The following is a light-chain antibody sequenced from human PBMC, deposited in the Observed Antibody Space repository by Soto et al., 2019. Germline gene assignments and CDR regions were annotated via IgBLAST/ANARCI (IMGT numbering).Light chain of an antibody. CDR1: QSVSSSY. V-gene: IGKV3-20*01. CDR2: GAS. CDR3: QQYGSSPWT. Sequence: EIVLTQSPGTLSLSPGERATLSCRASQSVSSSYLAWYQQKPGQAPRLLIYGASSRATGIPDRFSGSGSGTDFPLTLSSLESEGFAVYYCQQYGSSPWTFGHGTKVEIK. J-gene: IGKJ1*01.